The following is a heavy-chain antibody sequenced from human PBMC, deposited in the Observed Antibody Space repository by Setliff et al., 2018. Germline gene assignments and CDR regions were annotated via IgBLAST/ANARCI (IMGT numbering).Heavy chain of an antibody. CDR1: GASFSGTY. CDR2: INHSGSP. D-gene: IGHD3-10*01. V-gene: IGHV4-34*01. Sequence: ETLSLTCAVYGASFSGTYCSWIRQSPGKGLEWIGEINHTGSPNWIGEINHSGSPNYNPSLKSRVTMSVDTSKNQFSLQLTSVTAADTAVYYCARVDFTMLQGVLGHWGQGTLVTVSS. J-gene: IGHJ1*01. CDR3: ARVDFTMLQGVLGH.